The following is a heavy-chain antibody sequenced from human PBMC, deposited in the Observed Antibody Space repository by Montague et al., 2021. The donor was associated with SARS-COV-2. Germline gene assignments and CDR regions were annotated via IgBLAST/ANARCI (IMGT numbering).Heavy chain of an antibody. CDR1: GDSVSSNSAA. CDR3: ARDDPYCTNGVCYTGNWFDP. Sequence: CAISGDSVSSNSAAWNWIRQSPSRGLEWPGRTYYRSKWYNDYAVSVKSRITINPDTSKNQFSLQLNSVTPEDTAVYYCARDDPYCTNGVCYTGNWFDPWSQGTLVTVSS. J-gene: IGHJ5*02. V-gene: IGHV6-1*01. CDR2: TYYRSKWYN. D-gene: IGHD2-8*01.